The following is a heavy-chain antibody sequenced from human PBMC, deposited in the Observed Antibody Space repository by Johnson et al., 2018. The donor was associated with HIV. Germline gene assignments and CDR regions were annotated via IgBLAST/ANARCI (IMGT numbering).Heavy chain of an antibody. D-gene: IGHD1-26*01. CDR3: AKVFGELPDAFDI. CDR1: EFIFSSYW. Sequence: VQLVESGGGLVQPGGSLRLSCVVSEFIFSSYWMSWVRQAPGKGLEWVANIKQDGSEKYYVDSVKGRFTISRDNSKKNLYLQMNSLRAEDTAVYYCAKVFGELPDAFDIWGQGTMVTVSS. CDR2: IKQDGSEK. V-gene: IGHV3-7*03. J-gene: IGHJ3*02.